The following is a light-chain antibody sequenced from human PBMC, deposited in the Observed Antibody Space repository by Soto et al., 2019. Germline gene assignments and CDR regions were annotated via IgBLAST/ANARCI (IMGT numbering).Light chain of an antibody. V-gene: IGKV3-15*01. J-gene: IGKJ5*01. CDR2: GAS. CDR3: QQRSNWIT. CDR1: QSVSIN. Sequence: EIVMTQSPATVSVSPGERATLSCRASQSVSINLAWYQQKPGQAPRLLIYGASTRASGIPARFSGSGSGTDFTLTISSLEPEDFAVYYCQQRSNWITFGQGTRLEIK.